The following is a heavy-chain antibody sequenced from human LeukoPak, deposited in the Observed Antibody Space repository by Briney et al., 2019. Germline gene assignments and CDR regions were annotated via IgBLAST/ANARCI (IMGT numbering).Heavy chain of an antibody. Sequence: ASVKVSCKASGYTFIGYYIHWVRQAPGLGLEWMGWINPNSGGTSSAQKFQGRLTMTRDTSISTAYMDVTTLRSDDTAVYYCARALTETSSYYMDVWGKGTTVTVSS. CDR2: INPNSGGT. J-gene: IGHJ6*03. D-gene: IGHD1-7*01. V-gene: IGHV1-2*02. CDR1: GYTFIGYY. CDR3: ARALTETSSYYMDV.